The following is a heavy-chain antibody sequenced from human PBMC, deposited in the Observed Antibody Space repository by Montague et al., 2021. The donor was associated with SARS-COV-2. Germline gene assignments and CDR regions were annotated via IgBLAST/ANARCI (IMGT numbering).Heavy chain of an antibody. Sequence: SETLSLTCSFSGTTRKNNYYWGWIRQPPGKGLEWVGSLYYSGNAXYSPPLRSRVTISVDTSRSQFSLQLTSVTVADTAIYYCARGIDFGLVASRSHYFDTWGQGTLVSVSS. CDR1: GTTRKNNYY. CDR3: ARGIDFGLVASRSHYFDT. J-gene: IGHJ4*02. CDR2: LYYSGNA. D-gene: IGHD3-3*01. V-gene: IGHV4-39*01.